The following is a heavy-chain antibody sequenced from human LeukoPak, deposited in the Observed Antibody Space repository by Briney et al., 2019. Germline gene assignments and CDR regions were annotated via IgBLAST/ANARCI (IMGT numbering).Heavy chain of an antibody. V-gene: IGHV1-46*01. Sequence: ASVKVSCKASGYTFTSYYMHWVRQAPGQGLEWMGIINPSGGSTSYAQKFQGRVTMTRDMSTSTVYMELSSLRSEDTAVYYCARDDTQLAGYYYYYMNVWGKGTTVTVSS. CDR3: ARDDTQLAGYYYYYMNV. CDR2: INPSGGST. CDR1: GYTFTSYY. D-gene: IGHD6-6*01. J-gene: IGHJ6*03.